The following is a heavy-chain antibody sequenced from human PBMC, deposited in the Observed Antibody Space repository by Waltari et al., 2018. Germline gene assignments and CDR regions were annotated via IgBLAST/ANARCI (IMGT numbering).Heavy chain of an antibody. CDR2: ISAYNVNT. V-gene: IGHV1-18*03. Sequence: QVQLVQSGAEVTKPGASVKVPCKASGSTFTSYGISWVRQDTGQGREWMGWISAYNVNTNYAQKLQVRVTMTTDTSTSTAYMELRSLRSDDMAVYYCAREREYFDLWGRGTLVTVSS. J-gene: IGHJ2*01. CDR1: GSTFTSYG. CDR3: AREREYFDL.